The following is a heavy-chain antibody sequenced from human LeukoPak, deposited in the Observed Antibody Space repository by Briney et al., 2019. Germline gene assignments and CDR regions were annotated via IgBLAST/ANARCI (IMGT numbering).Heavy chain of an antibody. V-gene: IGHV4-38-2*02. CDR2: MYHSGST. Sequence: SETLSLTCTVSGYSIRSGYYWGWIRQPPGKGLEWIGSMYHSGSTYYNPSLKSRVTISVDTSKNQFSLKLSSVTAADTAVYYCARGRSGYYYDSSGYLLGVYWGQGTLVTVSS. J-gene: IGHJ4*02. CDR3: ARGRSGYYYDSSGYLLGVY. CDR1: GYSIRSGYY. D-gene: IGHD3-22*01.